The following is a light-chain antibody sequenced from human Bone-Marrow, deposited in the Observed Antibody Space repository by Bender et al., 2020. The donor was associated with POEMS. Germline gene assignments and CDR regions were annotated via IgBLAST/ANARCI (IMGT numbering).Light chain of an antibody. CDR2: DVS. Sequence: QSALTQPASVSGSPGQSITISCTGSSSDVGSYKLVSWYQQHPGKAPKLMIYDVSKRPSGVSNRFSGSKSGNTASLAITGLQAEDEGDYYCQSYDNSLGGWVFGGGTKLTVL. J-gene: IGLJ3*02. CDR1: SSDVGSYKL. CDR3: QSYDNSLGGWV. V-gene: IGLV2-14*02.